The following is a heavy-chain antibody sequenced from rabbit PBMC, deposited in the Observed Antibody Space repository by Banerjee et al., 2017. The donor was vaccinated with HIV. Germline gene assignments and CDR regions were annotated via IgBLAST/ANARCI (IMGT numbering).Heavy chain of an antibody. CDR2: ITYGGSA. J-gene: IGHJ4*01. V-gene: IGHV1S7*01. CDR1: GFDFSTYY. D-gene: IGHD1-1*01. Sequence: QQLEESGGGLVQPGGSLKLSCKASGFDFSTYYMSWVRRAPGKGLEWIGYITYGGSAYYASWVKGRFTISRDNAQNTVSLQLNSLTAADTATYFCARDNSSSGGYAFDLWGPGTLVTVS. CDR3: ARDNSSSGGYAFDL.